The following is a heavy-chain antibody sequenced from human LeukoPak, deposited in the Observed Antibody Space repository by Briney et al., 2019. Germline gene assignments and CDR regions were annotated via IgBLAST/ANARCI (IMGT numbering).Heavy chain of an antibody. CDR2: IKQDGTEK. CDR3: ARVGPPYYYYYMDV. CDR1: GFTFSASW. J-gene: IGHJ6*03. Sequence: GGSLRLSCAASGFTFSASWMSWVRQAPGKGLECVANIKQDGTEKYSADSLKGRFTVSRDNVKKLLYLEMNSLRVEDTAVYYCARVGPPYYYYYMDVWGEGTTVTVSS. V-gene: IGHV3-7*04.